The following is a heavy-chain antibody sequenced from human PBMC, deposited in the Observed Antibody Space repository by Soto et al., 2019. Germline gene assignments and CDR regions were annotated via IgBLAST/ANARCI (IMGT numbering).Heavy chain of an antibody. Sequence: GGSLRLSCAASGFTFSSYAMSWVRQAPGKGLEWVSVIGGSNKYYADSVKGRFTISRDNSKNTLYLQMNSLRAEDTAVYYCAKDPKWLLLRVFSYYGMDVWGQGTTVTVSS. CDR1: GFTFSSYA. V-gene: IGHV3-23*03. CDR2: IGGSNK. D-gene: IGHD3-22*01. J-gene: IGHJ6*02. CDR3: AKDPKWLLLRVFSYYGMDV.